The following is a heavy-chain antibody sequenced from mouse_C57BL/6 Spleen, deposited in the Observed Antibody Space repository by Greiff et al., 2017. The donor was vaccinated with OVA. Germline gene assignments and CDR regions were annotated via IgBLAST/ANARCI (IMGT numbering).Heavy chain of an antibody. V-gene: IGHV1-4*01. J-gene: IGHJ3*01. D-gene: IGHD3-2*02. CDR2: INPSSGYT. Sequence: QVQLQQSGAELARPGASVKMSCKASGYTFTSYTMHWVKQRPGPGLEWIGYINPSSGYTKYNQKFKDKATLTADKSSSTAYMQLSSLTSEDSAVYYCARTPTAQGDAWFAYWGQGTLVTVSA. CDR3: ARTPTAQGDAWFAY. CDR1: GYTFTSYT.